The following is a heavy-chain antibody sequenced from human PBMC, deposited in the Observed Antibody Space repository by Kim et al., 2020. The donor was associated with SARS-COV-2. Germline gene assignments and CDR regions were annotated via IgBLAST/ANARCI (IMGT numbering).Heavy chain of an antibody. Sequence: GGSLRLSCAASGFTFSSYAMSWVRQAPGKGLEWVSTISGSGSSTYCADSVKGRFTISRDNSKNTLYLQMNSLRAEDTAVYFCAKGAYHYDSSAHRLYYWGQGTLVTVSS. D-gene: IGHD3-22*01. CDR2: ISGSGSST. J-gene: IGHJ4*02. V-gene: IGHV3-23*01. CDR1: GFTFSSYA. CDR3: AKGAYHYDSSAHRLYY.